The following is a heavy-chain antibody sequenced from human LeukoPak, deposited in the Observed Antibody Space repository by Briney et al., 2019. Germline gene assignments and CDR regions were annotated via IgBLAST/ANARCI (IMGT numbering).Heavy chain of an antibody. CDR2: INHNGNVN. J-gene: IGHJ6*02. D-gene: IGHD3-16*01. CDR3: ARGGGLDV. Sequence: GGSLRLSCAASGFTFSSYWMNWARQAPGKGLEWVASINHNGNVNYYVDSVKGRFTISRDNAKNSLYLQMSNLRAEDMAVYFCARGGGLDVWGQGATVTVSS. CDR1: GFTFSSYW. V-gene: IGHV3-7*03.